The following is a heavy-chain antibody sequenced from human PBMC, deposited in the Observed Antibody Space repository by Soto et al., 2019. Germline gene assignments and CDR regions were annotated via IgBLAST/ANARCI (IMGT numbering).Heavy chain of an antibody. CDR2: IYYSGST. D-gene: IGHD3-3*01. CDR3: ARAPSVLDYDFWSGYYEGFDY. J-gene: IGHJ4*02. V-gene: IGHV4-39*01. Sequence: PSETLSLTCTVSGGSISSSSYYWGWIRQPPGKGLEWIGSIYYSGSTYYNPSLKSRVTISVDTSKNQFSLKLSSVTAADTAVYYCARAPSVLDYDFWSGYYEGFDYWGQGTLVTVSS. CDR1: GGSISSSSYY.